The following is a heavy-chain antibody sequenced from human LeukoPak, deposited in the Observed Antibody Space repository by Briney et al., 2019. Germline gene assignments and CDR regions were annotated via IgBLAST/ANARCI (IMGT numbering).Heavy chain of an antibody. Sequence: ASVKVSCKSSGYTFTSYGISWVRQAPGQGIEWMGWISAYNGNTNYAQKLQGIVTMTTDTSTSTAYMELRSLRSDDTAVYYCARIWFGELLIDYWGQGTLVTVSS. CDR2: ISAYNGNT. D-gene: IGHD3-10*01. CDR1: GYTFTSYG. V-gene: IGHV1-18*01. J-gene: IGHJ4*02. CDR3: ARIWFGELLIDY.